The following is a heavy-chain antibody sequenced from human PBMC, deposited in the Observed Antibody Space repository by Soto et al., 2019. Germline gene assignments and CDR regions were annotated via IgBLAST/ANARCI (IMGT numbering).Heavy chain of an antibody. CDR3: TKGAWLDY. D-gene: IGHD6-19*01. Sequence: EVQVLESGGGLVQPGGSLRLSCEASGFSFSTFDMSWVRQAPGKGLEWVSVILGSGGSTHYADAVKGRFTISRDNSKNTLSLQVNSLRAEDTAIYYCTKGAWLDYWGQGTLVTVSS. CDR1: GFSFSTFD. CDR2: ILGSGGST. V-gene: IGHV3-23*01. J-gene: IGHJ4*02.